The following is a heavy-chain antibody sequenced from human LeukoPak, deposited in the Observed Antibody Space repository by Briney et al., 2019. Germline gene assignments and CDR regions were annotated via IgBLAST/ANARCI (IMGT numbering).Heavy chain of an antibody. CDR1: GFTFSSYA. J-gene: IGHJ4*02. CDR2: ISYDGSNK. D-gene: IGHD1-26*01. V-gene: IGHV3-30-3*01. Sequence: GGSLRLSCAASGFTFSSYAMHWVRQAPGKGLEWVAVISYDGSNKYYADSVKGRFTISRDNSKNTLYLQMNSLRAEDTAVYYCAREIELYKWEPTYDYWGQGTLVTVSS. CDR3: AREIELYKWEPTYDY.